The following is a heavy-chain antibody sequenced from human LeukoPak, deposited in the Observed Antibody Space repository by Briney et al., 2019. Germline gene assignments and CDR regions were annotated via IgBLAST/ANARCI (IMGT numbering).Heavy chain of an antibody. CDR3: ARPRGCGSSRCNNFDY. Sequence: GGSLRLSCVVSGFTFSGYSMSWVRQAPGKGLEWVAKMNEYGSEIFYVDSVKGRFTISRDNAKNSLYLQMDSLRAEDTAVYYCARPRGCGSSRCNNFDYWGQGTLVTVSS. V-gene: IGHV3-7*01. CDR2: MNEYGSEI. J-gene: IGHJ4*02. D-gene: IGHD2-2*01. CDR1: GFTFSGYS.